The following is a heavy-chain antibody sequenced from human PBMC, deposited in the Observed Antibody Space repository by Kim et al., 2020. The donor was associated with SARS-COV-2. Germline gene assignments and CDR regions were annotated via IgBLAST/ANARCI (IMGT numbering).Heavy chain of an antibody. CDR3: VRGQRSQVAVLVYILKAYYFDL. CDR1: GYTFASHD. V-gene: IGHV1-8*01. CDR2: MNPASGNT. J-gene: IGHJ4*02. Sequence: ASVKVSCKASGYTFASHDINWVRQAPGQGLEWMGWMNPASGNTGYAQKFQGRVTMTRDTPRSTAYMELNSLTSDDTALYYCVRGQRSQVAVLVYILKAYYFDLWGRGTLVTVTS. D-gene: IGHD2-8*01.